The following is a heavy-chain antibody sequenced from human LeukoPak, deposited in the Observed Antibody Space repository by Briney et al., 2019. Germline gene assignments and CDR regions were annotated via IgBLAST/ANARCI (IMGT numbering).Heavy chain of an antibody. CDR3: ARELSPSDSNGWPLIGDY. J-gene: IGHJ4*02. D-gene: IGHD6-19*01. Sequence: ASVKVSCKASGYTFITYGITWVRQAPGRGLEWMGWISAYNGNTNYAQKLQGRVTMTRDTSTSTVYMELSSLRSEDTAVYYCARELSPSDSNGWPLIGDYWGQGTLVTVSS. CDR1: GYTFITYG. V-gene: IGHV1-18*01. CDR2: ISAYNGNT.